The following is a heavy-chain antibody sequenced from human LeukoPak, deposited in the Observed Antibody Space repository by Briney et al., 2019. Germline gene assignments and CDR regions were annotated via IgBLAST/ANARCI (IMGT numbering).Heavy chain of an antibody. D-gene: IGHD3-10*01. CDR1: GFTFDDYG. J-gene: IGHJ4*02. CDR3: ASYGSSGLILGVDYYGSGRNYFDY. Sequence: PGGSLRLSCAASGFTFDDYGMSWVRQAPGKGLEWVSGINWNGGNTGYADSVKSRFTISRDNAKNSLYLQMNSLRAEDTALYHCASYGSSGLILGVDYYGSGRNYFDYWGQGTPVTVSS. CDR2: INWNGGNT. V-gene: IGHV3-20*01.